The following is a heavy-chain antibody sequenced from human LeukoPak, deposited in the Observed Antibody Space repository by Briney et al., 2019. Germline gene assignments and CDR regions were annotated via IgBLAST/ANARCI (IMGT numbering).Heavy chain of an antibody. CDR3: ARDQWGYGDYVGFGAFDI. J-gene: IGHJ3*02. Sequence: PGGSLRLSCAASGFTFSSYAMHWVRQAPGKGLEWVAFIRYDGSNKYYADSVKGRFTISRDNSKNTLYLQMNSLRAEDTAVYYCARDQWGYGDYVGFGAFDIWGQGTMVTVSS. CDR1: GFTFSSYA. CDR2: IRYDGSNK. V-gene: IGHV3-30*02. D-gene: IGHD4-17*01.